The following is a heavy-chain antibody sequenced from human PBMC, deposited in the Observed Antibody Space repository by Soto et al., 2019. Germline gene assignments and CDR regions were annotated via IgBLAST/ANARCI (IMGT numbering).Heavy chain of an antibody. CDR1: GFTFSSYA. CDR3: ARDGVHGVVVPAANFDY. J-gene: IGHJ4*02. V-gene: IGHV3-30-3*01. Sequence: QVQLVESGGGVVQPGRSLRLSCAASGFTFSSYAMHWVRQAPGKGLEWVAVISYDGSNKYYADSVKGRFTISRDNSKNTLYLQMNSLRAEDTAVYYCARDGVHGVVVPAANFDYWGQGTLVTVSS. D-gene: IGHD2-2*01. CDR2: ISYDGSNK.